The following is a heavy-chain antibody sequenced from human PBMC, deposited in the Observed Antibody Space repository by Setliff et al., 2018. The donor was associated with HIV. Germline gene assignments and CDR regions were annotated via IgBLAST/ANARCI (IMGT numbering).Heavy chain of an antibody. D-gene: IGHD4-17*01. CDR2: INQDGSEK. CDR1: GFTFSSHW. J-gene: IGHJ4*02. CDR3: ARGQTSVTLQFDH. V-gene: IGHV3-7*01. Sequence: PGGSLRLSCAVSGFTFSSHWMVWVRQAPGKGLEWVANINQDGSEKNYVDSVKGRFTIFRDNAKNSLFLQMNSLRAEDTAVYYCARGQTSVTLQFDHWGQGTLVTVSS.